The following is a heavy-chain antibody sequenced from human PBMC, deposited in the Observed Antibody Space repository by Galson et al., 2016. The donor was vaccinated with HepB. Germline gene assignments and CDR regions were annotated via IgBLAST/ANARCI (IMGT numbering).Heavy chain of an antibody. V-gene: IGHV4-59*01. D-gene: IGHD6-13*01. CDR2: IYYSGST. Sequence: SETLSPTCPVSGGSISNYYWSWIRQSPGKGLEGIGYIYYSGSTDYNPSLKSRVTISLDTSKNQFSLRLSSVTAADTARYYCARQQLVSMSHGVDVWGQGTTVTVSS. J-gene: IGHJ6*02. CDR1: GGSISNYY. CDR3: ARQQLVSMSHGVDV.